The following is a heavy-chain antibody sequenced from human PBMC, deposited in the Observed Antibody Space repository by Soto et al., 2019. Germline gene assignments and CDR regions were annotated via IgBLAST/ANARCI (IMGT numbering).Heavy chain of an antibody. CDR3: ARYDYSNLDY. Sequence: EVQLVESGGGLVKPGGSLRLSCAASGFIFSSYSMNWVRQAPGKGLEWVSSISSSSSYIYYADSVKGRFTISRDNAKNSLYLQMNSLRDEDTAVYYCARYDYSNLDYWGQGTLVTVSS. V-gene: IGHV3-21*01. CDR2: ISSSSSYI. D-gene: IGHD4-4*01. J-gene: IGHJ4*02. CDR1: GFIFSSYS.